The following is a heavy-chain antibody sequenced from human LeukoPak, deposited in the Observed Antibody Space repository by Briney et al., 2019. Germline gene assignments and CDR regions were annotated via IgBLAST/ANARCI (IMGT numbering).Heavy chain of an antibody. D-gene: IGHD3-22*01. CDR1: GGSISSYY. CDR2: IYYSGST. Sequence: PSETLSLTCTVSGGSISSYYWSWIRQPPGKGREWIGYIYYSGSTNYNPSLKSRVTISVDTSKNKFSLKLSSVTAADTAVYYCARHHYYDSSGYRDYWGQGTLVTASS. J-gene: IGHJ4*02. CDR3: ARHHYYDSSGYRDY. V-gene: IGHV4-59*01.